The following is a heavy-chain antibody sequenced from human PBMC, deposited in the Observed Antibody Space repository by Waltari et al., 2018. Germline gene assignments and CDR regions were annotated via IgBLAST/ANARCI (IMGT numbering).Heavy chain of an antibody. V-gene: IGHV5-10-1*03. J-gene: IGHJ6*02. Sequence: EVQLVQSGAEVKKPGESLRISCKGSGYSFTSYWISWVRQMPGKGLEWMGRIDPRDSYTKYNPYFQGHDTIPAGKSTSPAYLQWSSLKASDTARYYCARRRRRGWVQDVWGQGTRVTV. D-gene: IGHD1-26*01. CDR2: IDPRDSYT. CDR3: ARRRRRGWVQDV. CDR1: GYSFTSYW.